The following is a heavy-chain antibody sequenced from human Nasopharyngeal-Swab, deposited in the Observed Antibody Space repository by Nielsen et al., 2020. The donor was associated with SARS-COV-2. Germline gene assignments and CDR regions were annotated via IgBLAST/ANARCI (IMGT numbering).Heavy chain of an antibody. CDR2: ISSSGSTI. CDR3: ARDGSGTIAAAGPYYFDY. V-gene: IGHV3-48*03. D-gene: IGHD6-13*01. J-gene: IGHJ4*02. Sequence: SLQHCWACSGFTFSSYEMNWVRQAPGKGLEWVSYISSSGSTIYYADSVKGRFTISRDNAKNSLYLQMNSLRAEDTAVYYCARDGSGTIAAAGPYYFDYWGQGTLVTVSS. CDR1: GFTFSSYE.